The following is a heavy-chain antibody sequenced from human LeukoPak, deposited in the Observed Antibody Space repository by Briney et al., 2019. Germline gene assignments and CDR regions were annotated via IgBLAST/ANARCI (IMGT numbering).Heavy chain of an antibody. V-gene: IGHV3-48*04. CDR3: ARGEYWYDILTGYYPPGY. CDR1: GFTFSSYS. Sequence: GGSLRLSCAASGFTFSSYSMNWVRQAPGKGLEWVSYISSSSSTIYYADSVKGRFTISRDNAKNSLYLQMNSLRAEDTAVYYCARGEYWYDILTGYYPPGYWGQGTLVTVSS. D-gene: IGHD3-9*01. J-gene: IGHJ4*02. CDR2: ISSSSSTI.